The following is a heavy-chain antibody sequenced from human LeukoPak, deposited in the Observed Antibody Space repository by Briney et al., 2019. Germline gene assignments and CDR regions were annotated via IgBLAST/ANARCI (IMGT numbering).Heavy chain of an antibody. V-gene: IGHV3-21*01. J-gene: IGHJ4*02. Sequence: GGSLRLSCAASGFTFSSYSMNWVRQAPGKGLEWVSSISGSSSYIYYADSVKGRFTISRDNAKNSLYLQMNSLRAEDTAVYYCARDRLSVLWGQGTLVTVSS. CDR1: GFTFSSYS. CDR3: ARDRLSVL. CDR2: ISGSSSYI. D-gene: IGHD2-8*01.